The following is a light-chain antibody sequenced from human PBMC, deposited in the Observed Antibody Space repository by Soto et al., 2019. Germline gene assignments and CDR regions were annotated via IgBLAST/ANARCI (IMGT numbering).Light chain of an antibody. V-gene: IGLV2-14*01. Sequence: QSALTPPASVSGSPGQSITISCTGTSSVVGGYNYVSWYQQHPGKAPKLMIYDVSNRPSGVSNRFSGSKSGNTASLTISGLQAEDEADYYCSSYTSSRTVVFGGGTKVTVL. CDR2: DVS. J-gene: IGLJ2*01. CDR3: SSYTSSRTVV. CDR1: SSVVGGYNY.